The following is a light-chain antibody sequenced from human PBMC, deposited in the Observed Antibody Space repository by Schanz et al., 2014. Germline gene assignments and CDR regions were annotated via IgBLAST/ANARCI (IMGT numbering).Light chain of an antibody. CDR3: QQSYSTPST. V-gene: IGKV1-39*01. CDR2: GAF. CDR1: QRISSY. Sequence: DIQMTQSPSSLSASVGDRVTITCRASQRISSYLNWYHQKAGRAPKLLIYGAFNLQSGVPARFSGSGSGTDFTLTISSLQPEDFATYYCQQSYSTPSTFGQGTKLEIK. J-gene: IGKJ2*02.